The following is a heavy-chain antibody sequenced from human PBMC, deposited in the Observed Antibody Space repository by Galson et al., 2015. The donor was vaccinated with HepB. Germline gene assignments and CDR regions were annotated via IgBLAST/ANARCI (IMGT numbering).Heavy chain of an antibody. CDR1: GFTFDDYA. CDR3: AKDRTGGYDSLGNEIYFDY. V-gene: IGHV3-9*01. CDR2: ISWNSGSI. D-gene: IGHD5-12*01. Sequence: SLRLSCAASGFTFDDYAMHWVRQAPGKGLEWVSGISWNSGSIGYADSVKGRFTISRDNAKNSLYLQMNSLRAEDTALYYCAKDRTGGYDSLGNEIYFDYWGQGTLVTVSS. J-gene: IGHJ4*02.